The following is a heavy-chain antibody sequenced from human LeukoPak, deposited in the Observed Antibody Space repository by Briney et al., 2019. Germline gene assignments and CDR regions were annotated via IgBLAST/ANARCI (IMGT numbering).Heavy chain of an antibody. J-gene: IGHJ4*02. V-gene: IGHV3-7*01. D-gene: IGHD4-17*01. CDR1: GFTFSSYW. Sequence: GGSLRLSCAASGFTFSSYWMSWVRQAPGKGLEWVANIKQDGSEKYYVDSVKGRFTISRDNAKNSLYLQMNSLRAEDTAVYCCARDDTVTTRVGFTDWGQGTLVTVSS. CDR3: ARDDTVTTRVGFTD. CDR2: IKQDGSEK.